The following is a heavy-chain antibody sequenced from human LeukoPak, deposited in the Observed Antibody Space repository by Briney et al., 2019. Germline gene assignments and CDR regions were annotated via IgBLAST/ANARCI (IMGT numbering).Heavy chain of an antibody. Sequence: ASVKVSCKASGYTFTSYGISWVRQAPGQGLEWMGWISAYNGNTNYAQKLQGRVTMTTDTSTSTAYMELRSLRSDDTAVYYCARGLGGTYYDFWSRDDYWGQGTLVTVSS. J-gene: IGHJ4*02. CDR3: ARGLGGTYYDFWSRDDY. CDR2: ISAYNGNT. V-gene: IGHV1-18*01. CDR1: GYTFTSYG. D-gene: IGHD3-3*01.